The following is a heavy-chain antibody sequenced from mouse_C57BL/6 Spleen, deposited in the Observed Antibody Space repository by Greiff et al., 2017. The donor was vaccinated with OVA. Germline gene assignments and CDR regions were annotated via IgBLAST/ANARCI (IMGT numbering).Heavy chain of an antibody. CDR1: GFTFSSYG. CDR2: ISSGGSYT. J-gene: IGHJ4*01. Sequence: EVNVVESGGDLVKPGGSLKLSCAASGFTFSSYGMSWVRQTPDKRLEWVATISSGGSYTYYPDSVKGRFTISRDNAKNTLYLQMSSLKSEDTAMYYCARHAYSNYDAMDYWGQGTSVTVSS. V-gene: IGHV5-6*01. CDR3: ARHAYSNYDAMDY. D-gene: IGHD2-5*01.